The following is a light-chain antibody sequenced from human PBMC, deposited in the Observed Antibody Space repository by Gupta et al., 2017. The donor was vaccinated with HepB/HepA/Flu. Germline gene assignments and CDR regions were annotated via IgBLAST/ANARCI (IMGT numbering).Light chain of an antibody. CDR2: EVS. Sequence: SALTQPPSASGSPRPSVTISCPGTSSDVGGYNYVSWYQQHPGKCLNLMIYEVSQSPAGVAGRFSASKAGNTAALTVSGRQAEEEADYYYSSDAGSDSWLFGGGTKLTVL. CDR3: SSDAGSDSWL. V-gene: IGLV2-8*01. CDR1: SSDVGGYNY. J-gene: IGLJ3*02.